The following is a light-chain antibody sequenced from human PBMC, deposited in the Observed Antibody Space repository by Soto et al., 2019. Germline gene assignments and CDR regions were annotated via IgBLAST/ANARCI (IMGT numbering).Light chain of an antibody. CDR1: QSVSSF. V-gene: IGKV3-20*01. CDR2: AAS. CDR3: QQYGSSPRT. Sequence: EIVLTQSPGTLSLSPGERATLSCRARQSVSSFLAWYLPHPGQAPRRLIYAASIGTTGIPDRFSGSGSGTDVTLTITRLEPEEFAGYYCQQYGSSPRTFGQGNKVESK. J-gene: IGKJ1*01.